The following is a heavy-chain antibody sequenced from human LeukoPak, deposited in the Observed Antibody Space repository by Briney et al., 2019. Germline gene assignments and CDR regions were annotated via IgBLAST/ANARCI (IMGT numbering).Heavy chain of an antibody. V-gene: IGHV3-21*01. Sequence: PGGSLRLSCAASGFTFSSYSMNWVRQAPGKGLEWVSSISSSSSYIYYADSVKGRFTISRDNAKNSLYLQMNSLRAEDTAVYYCARDLVGASVYDAFDIWGQGTMVTVSS. J-gene: IGHJ3*02. CDR1: GFTFSSYS. D-gene: IGHD1-26*01. CDR2: ISSSSSYI. CDR3: ARDLVGASVYDAFDI.